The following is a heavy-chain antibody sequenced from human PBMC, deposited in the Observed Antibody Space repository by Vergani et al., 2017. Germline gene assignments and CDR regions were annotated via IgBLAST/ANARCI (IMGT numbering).Heavy chain of an antibody. D-gene: IGHD4-17*01. Sequence: EVQLVQSGAEVKKPGATMKISCKVSGYTFTDHYMHWVKQAPGKGLEWMGLVDPEDGETIYAEKFKGRVTIAADTSTDTAHLELSSLRSEDTAVYYCATPPTVTTGGMEVCCQGTTIIVSS. CDR2: VDPEDGET. CDR3: ATPPTVTTGGMEV. CDR1: GYTFTDHY. J-gene: IGHJ6*02. V-gene: IGHV1-69-2*01.